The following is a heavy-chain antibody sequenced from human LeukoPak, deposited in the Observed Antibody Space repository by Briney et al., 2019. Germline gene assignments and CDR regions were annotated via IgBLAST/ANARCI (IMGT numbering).Heavy chain of an antibody. J-gene: IGHJ4*02. D-gene: IGHD3-10*01. CDR3: AKDIGGLDGR. V-gene: IGHV3-43*01. CDR2: ISWDGGST. CDR1: GFTFDDYT. Sequence: GGSLRLSCAASGFTFDDYTMHWVRQAPGKGLEWVSLISWDGGSTYYADAVKGRFTISRDNSKNSLYLQMNSLRTEDTALYYCAKDIGGLDGRWGQGTLVTVSS.